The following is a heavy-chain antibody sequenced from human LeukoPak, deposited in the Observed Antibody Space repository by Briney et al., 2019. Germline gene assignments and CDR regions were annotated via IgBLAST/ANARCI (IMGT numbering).Heavy chain of an antibody. J-gene: IGHJ3*02. D-gene: IGHD6-13*01. Sequence: GGSLRLSCEASGFTFSDHYMNWIRQTPGKGLEWLSYISGSSHDTNYADSVKGRFTISRDNARNSLYLQMNSLRAEDTAVYYCARDVGIATPGGAFDIWGQGTMVTVSS. V-gene: IGHV3-11*06. CDR1: GFTFSDHY. CDR2: ISGSSHDT. CDR3: ARDVGIATPGGAFDI.